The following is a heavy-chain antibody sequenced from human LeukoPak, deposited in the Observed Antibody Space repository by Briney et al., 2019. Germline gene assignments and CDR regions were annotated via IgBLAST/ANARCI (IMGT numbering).Heavy chain of an antibody. Sequence: GGSLRLSCAASGVTFNNYVMNWVRQAPGKGLEWVSAVSDSGGTTFYAASVKGRFTISRDKSKNTLYLQMSSLRAEDTAIYYCARLYDILTGAFDYWGQGTLVTVSS. CDR2: VSDSGGTT. V-gene: IGHV3-23*01. D-gene: IGHD3-9*01. J-gene: IGHJ4*02. CDR3: ARLYDILTGAFDY. CDR1: GVTFNNYV.